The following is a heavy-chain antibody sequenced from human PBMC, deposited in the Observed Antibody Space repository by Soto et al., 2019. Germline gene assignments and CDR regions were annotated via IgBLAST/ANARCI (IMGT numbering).Heavy chain of an antibody. CDR3: AKGRNNGFDY. CDR2: ISGSGSST. V-gene: IGHV3-23*01. CDR1: GFTFSISA. Sequence: PGGSLRLSCAASGFTFSISAMSWVRQAPGKGLEWVSLISGSGSSTYYADSAKGHFTISRDNSKNTMYLQMNSLRAEDTAVYYCAKGRNNGFDYWGQGTLVTVSS. D-gene: IGHD2-8*01. J-gene: IGHJ4*02.